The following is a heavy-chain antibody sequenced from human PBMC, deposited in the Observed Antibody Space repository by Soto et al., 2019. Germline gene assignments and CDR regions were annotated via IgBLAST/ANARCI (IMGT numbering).Heavy chain of an antibody. CDR2: ISSDDNT. CDR1: GFIVNNIF. CDR3: ARDILGGSYDFSH. J-gene: IGHJ1*01. V-gene: IGHV3-66*01. D-gene: IGHD3-3*01. Sequence: EVQLMESGGGLVQPGGSLRLSCAASGFIVNNIFMTWVRQAPGKGLEWLSTISSDDNTYYADSVKGRFTISRDSPKNTLDLQMNSLRAEDTAVDHCARDILGGSYDFSHGGQGALVTVSS.